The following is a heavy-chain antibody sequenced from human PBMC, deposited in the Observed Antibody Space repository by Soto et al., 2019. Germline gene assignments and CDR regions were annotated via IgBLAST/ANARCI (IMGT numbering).Heavy chain of an antibody. V-gene: IGHV3-23*01. CDR2: ISGSGGST. CDR1: GFTFSSYA. CDR3: AKDQGPYCGGDCPIEY. Sequence: GGSLRLSCAASGFTFSSYAMSWVRQAPGKGLEWVSAISGSGGSTYYADSVKGRFTISRDNSKNTLYLQMNSLRAEDTAVYYCAKDQGPYCGGDCPIEYWGQGTLVTVSS. D-gene: IGHD2-21*02. J-gene: IGHJ4*02.